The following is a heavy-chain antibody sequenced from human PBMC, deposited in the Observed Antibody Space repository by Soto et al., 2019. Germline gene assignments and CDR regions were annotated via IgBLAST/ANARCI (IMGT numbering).Heavy chain of an antibody. CDR2: IWYDGSNK. J-gene: IGHJ3*02. V-gene: IGHV3-33*01. CDR1: GFTFSSYG. D-gene: IGHD2-2*01. CDR3: ARENAGSNDAFDI. Sequence: LRLSCAASGFTFSSYGMHWVRQAPGKGLEWVAVIWYDGSNKYYADSVKGRFTISRDNSKNTLYLQMNSLRAEDTAVYYCARENAGSNDAFDIWGQGTMVTVSS.